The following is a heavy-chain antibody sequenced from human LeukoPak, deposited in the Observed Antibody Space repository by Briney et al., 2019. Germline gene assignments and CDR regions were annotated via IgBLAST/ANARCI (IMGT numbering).Heavy chain of an antibody. CDR1: GGSISSYY. J-gene: IGHJ4*02. CDR2: IHTSGGR. Sequence: SETLSLTCTVSGGSISSYYWSWIRQTPAKGLEWMGHIHTSGGRTYYPSLKSRLIMSIDTSRNQLSLKLTSVTAADTAVYFCARLGSYHDFWGQGALVTVSS. CDR3: ARLGSYHDF. D-gene: IGHD1-26*01. V-gene: IGHV4-4*09.